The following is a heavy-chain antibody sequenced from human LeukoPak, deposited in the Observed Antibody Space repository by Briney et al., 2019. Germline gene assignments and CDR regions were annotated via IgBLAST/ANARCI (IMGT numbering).Heavy chain of an antibody. J-gene: IGHJ4*02. D-gene: IGHD5-18*01. CDR2: ISWNSGSI. CDR3: AKVQDSGYGLDY. CDR1: GFTFDDYA. Sequence: GGSLRLSCAASGFTFDDYAMHWVRQAPEKGLEWVSGISWNSGSIGYADSVKGRFTSSRDNAKNSLYLQMNSLRAEDTALYYCAKVQDSGYGLDYWGQGTLVTVSS. V-gene: IGHV3-9*01.